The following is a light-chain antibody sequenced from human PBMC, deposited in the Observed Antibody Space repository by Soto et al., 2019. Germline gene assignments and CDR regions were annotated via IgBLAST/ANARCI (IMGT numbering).Light chain of an antibody. J-gene: IGKJ5*01. CDR3: QQYGNSAPIT. Sequence: IVLMQSPGTLSLSPGERSTLSCRASRSLSSGYLAWYQQKPGQAPRLLFYDASRRATGTPDRFSGSGSGTDFTLTISRLEPEDFALYYCQQYGNSAPITFGQGTRLEIK. CDR1: RSLSSGY. V-gene: IGKV3-20*01. CDR2: DAS.